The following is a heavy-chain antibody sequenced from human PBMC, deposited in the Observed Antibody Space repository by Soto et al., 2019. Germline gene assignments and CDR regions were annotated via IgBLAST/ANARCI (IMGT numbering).Heavy chain of an antibody. V-gene: IGHV4-31*03. CDR3: ARGSSCYSSRCLDG. CDR2: TYYSGRT. D-gene: IGHD2-15*01. J-gene: IGHJ6*02. CDR1: GGSISSGGYY. Sequence: QVQLQESGPGLVKPSQTLSLTCPVSGGSISSGGYYWSWISQHPGKGLEWIGYTYYSGRTYYNPAHQSRVTTSVDTSKNQFSLKLSSVTAADTAVYYCARGSSCYSSRCLDGWGQGTTVTVSS.